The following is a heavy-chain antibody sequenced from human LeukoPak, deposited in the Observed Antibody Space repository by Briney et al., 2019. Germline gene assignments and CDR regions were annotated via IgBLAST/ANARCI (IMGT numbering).Heavy chain of an antibody. CDR1: GFTFDDYG. J-gene: IGHJ4*02. Sequence: GGSLRLSCAASGFTFDDYGMSWVRQAPGKGLEWVSGINWNGGSTGYADSVKGRFTISRDNAKNSLYLQMNSLRAEDTAVYYCARERGYYGSGISFDYWGQGTLVTVSS. CDR3: ARERGYYGSGISFDY. D-gene: IGHD3-10*01. V-gene: IGHV3-20*04. CDR2: INWNGGST.